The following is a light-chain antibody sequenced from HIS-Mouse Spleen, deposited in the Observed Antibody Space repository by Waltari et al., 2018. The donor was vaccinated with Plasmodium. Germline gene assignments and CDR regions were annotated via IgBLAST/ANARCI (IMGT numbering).Light chain of an antibody. CDR2: DAS. Sequence: DIQMTQSPSSLSASVGDSVTITCQASQDISNYLNWYQQKPGKAPKLLIYDASNLETGVPSRFSGSGSGTDFTFTISSLQPEDIATYYCQQYDNLPRALTFGGGTKVEIK. CDR1: QDISNY. V-gene: IGKV1-33*01. CDR3: QQYDNLPRALT. J-gene: IGKJ4*01.